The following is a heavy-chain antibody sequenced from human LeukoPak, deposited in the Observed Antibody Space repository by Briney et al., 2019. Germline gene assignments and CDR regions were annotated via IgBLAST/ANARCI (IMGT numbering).Heavy chain of an antibody. CDR3: AKDMYSSGSNGEGYLQH. V-gene: IGHV3-9*01. D-gene: IGHD6-19*01. CDR1: GFTFKDYA. Sequence: GGSLRLSCEASGFTFKDYAMHWVRQAPGKGLEWVSGISWNSGSIGYADSVKGRFTIFRDNAKNSLYLHINRLRTEDTALYYCAKDMYSSGSNGEGYLQHWGQGTLVTVSS. CDR2: ISWNSGSI. J-gene: IGHJ1*01.